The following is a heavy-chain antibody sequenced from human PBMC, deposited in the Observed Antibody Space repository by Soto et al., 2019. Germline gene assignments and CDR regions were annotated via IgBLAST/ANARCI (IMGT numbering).Heavy chain of an antibody. CDR3: ARGRGYSYGLDP. CDR1: GGSISSGDYY. Sequence: PSETLSLTCTVSGGSISSGDYYWSWIRQPPGKGLEWIGYIYYSGTTSYSPSLKSRVAISLDTSKNQFSLSLRSVTAADTAVYYCARGRGYSYGLDPWGQGTLVTVSS. V-gene: IGHV4-30-4*01. D-gene: IGHD5-18*01. J-gene: IGHJ5*02. CDR2: IYYSGTT.